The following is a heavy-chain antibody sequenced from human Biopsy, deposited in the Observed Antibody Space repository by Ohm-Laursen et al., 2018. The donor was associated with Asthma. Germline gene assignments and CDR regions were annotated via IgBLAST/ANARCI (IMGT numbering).Heavy chain of an antibody. D-gene: IGHD6-19*01. J-gene: IGHJ4*02. V-gene: IGHV3-30-3*01. CDR2: ISYDGSSI. Sequence: SLRLSCTASRFTYEMHWVRQAPGKGLEWVAVISYDGSSIYYAGSVKGRFTISRDNSKNTLSLQMNSLTAEDTAVYYCAREGVAGTHIEDWGQGTLVTVSS. CDR1: RFTYE. CDR3: AREGVAGTHIED.